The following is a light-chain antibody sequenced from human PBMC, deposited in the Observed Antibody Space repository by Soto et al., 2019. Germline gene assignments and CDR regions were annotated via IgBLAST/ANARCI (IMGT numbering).Light chain of an antibody. CDR2: DAS. J-gene: IGKJ1*01. CDR1: EFISDW. CDR3: QHYNSYSRA. V-gene: IGKV1-5*01. Sequence: DVQMTQSASTLSASVGDRVTMTCRASEFISDWLAWYQQKPGQAPKLLIYDASTLESGVPGRFSGSGVGTHFTLTISGLQPEDFATYHCQHYNSYSRAFGQGTKVDIK.